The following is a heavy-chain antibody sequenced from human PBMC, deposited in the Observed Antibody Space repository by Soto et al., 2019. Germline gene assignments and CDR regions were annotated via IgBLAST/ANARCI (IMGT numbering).Heavy chain of an antibody. CDR2: ISRDSTYM. CDR3: ARDPYRFWSGPDY. Sequence: RRLSCAASGFTFSSYNMNWVRQAPGKGLEWVSSISRDSTYMYYADSVRGRFTISRDNAKKSVFLQMDSLSGDDTAVYYCARDPYRFWSGPDYWCQRILVTVSS. CDR1: GFTFSSYN. J-gene: IGHJ4*02. V-gene: IGHV3-21*01. D-gene: IGHD3-3*01.